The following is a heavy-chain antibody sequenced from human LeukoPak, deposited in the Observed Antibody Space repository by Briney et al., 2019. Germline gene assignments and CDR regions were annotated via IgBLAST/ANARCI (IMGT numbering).Heavy chain of an antibody. Sequence: GGSLTLTCPASGFTFSSYGMHWVRQPPAKGLEWVGVISYDGSNKYYADSVKGRFTISRDNSKNTLYLQMNSLRAEDTAVYYCAKGWAGRFDPWGQGTLVTVYS. CDR1: GFTFSSYG. J-gene: IGHJ5*02. CDR3: AKGWAGRFDP. V-gene: IGHV3-30*18. CDR2: ISYDGSNK. D-gene: IGHD3-10*01.